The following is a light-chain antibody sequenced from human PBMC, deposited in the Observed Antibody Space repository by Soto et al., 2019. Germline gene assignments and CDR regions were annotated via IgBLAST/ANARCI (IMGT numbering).Light chain of an antibody. CDR2: ASY. V-gene: IGKV1-39*01. CDR3: QHSYITPRYT. CDR1: QSISSH. J-gene: IGKJ2*01. Sequence: DIQITQSPSSLSASVGDRVTITCRASQSISSHLNWYQHKPGRPPRLLIFASYILEGGVPSRFSGSGSDTYFTLTIDSLQPEDVATYYCQHSYITPRYTFGPGTKVEI.